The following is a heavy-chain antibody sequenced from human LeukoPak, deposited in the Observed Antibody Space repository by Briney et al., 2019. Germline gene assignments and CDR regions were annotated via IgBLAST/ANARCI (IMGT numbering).Heavy chain of an antibody. CDR1: GGSISCYY. CDR3: AITASKPVPGLRRAFDT. CDR2: IYTSGST. D-gene: IGHD6-19*01. J-gene: IGHJ3*02. V-gene: IGHV4-4*07. Sequence: SETLSLTCTVSGGSISCYYWSWIRQPPGKGLEWIGRIYTSGSTNYNPSLKSRVTMSVDASKNQFSLRLTSVTAADTAVYYCAITASKPVPGLRRAFDTWGQGTMVTVSS.